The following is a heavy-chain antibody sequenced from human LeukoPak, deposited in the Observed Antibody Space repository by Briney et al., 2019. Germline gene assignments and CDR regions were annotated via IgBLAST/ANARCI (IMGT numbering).Heavy chain of an antibody. CDR1: GYTFTSYA. D-gene: IGHD6-13*01. CDR3: ARERGSSSGGHYYYYYMDV. J-gene: IGHJ6*03. CDR2: IIPIFGTA. Sequence: GASVKVSCKASGYTFTSYAMNWVRQAPGQGLEWMGGIIPIFGTANYAQKFQGRVTITADKSTSTAYMELSSLRSEDTAVYYCARERGSSSGGHYYYYYMDVWGKGTTVTISS. V-gene: IGHV1-69*06.